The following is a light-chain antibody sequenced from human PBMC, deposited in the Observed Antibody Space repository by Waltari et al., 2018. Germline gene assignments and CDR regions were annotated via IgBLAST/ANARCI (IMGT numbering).Light chain of an antibody. Sequence: QSVLTQPPSASGTPGQRVTISCSGSSSNIGSNLVNWYQQPPGTAPKLLIYSNNQRPSGVPDRFSGSKSGTSASLAISGLQSEDEADYYCAAWDDSLNGPVFGGGTKLTVL. CDR2: SNN. J-gene: IGLJ2*01. CDR1: SSNIGSNL. V-gene: IGLV1-44*01. CDR3: AAWDDSLNGPV.